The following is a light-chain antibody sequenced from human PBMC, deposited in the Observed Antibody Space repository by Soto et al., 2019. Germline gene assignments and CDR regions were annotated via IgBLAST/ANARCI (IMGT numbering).Light chain of an antibody. CDR1: NIGSKS. Sequence: SYELTQPPSVSVAPGKAARITCGGNNIGSKSVHWYQQKPGQAPLLVIYYDRDRPSGIPERFSGSNSGNTATLTISRVEAGDEAHYYCQLWDGGSGHRVLGGGTKPTVL. V-gene: IGLV3-21*04. CDR3: QLWDGGSGHRV. J-gene: IGLJ2*01. CDR2: YDR.